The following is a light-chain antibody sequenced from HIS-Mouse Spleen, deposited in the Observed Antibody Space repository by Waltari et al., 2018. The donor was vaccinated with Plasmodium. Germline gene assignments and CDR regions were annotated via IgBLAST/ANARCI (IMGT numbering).Light chain of an antibody. CDR1: SSNIGNNY. CDR2: ANN. Sequence: QSVLTQPPSVSAAPGQKVTIPCSGTSSNIGNNYVSWSQQLPGTAPKLLIYANNKRPSGIPDLFSGSKSGTSATLGITGRQTGDEADYYCGTWDSSLSAGVFGGGTKLTVL. V-gene: IGLV1-51*01. J-gene: IGLJ3*02. CDR3: GTWDSSLSAGV.